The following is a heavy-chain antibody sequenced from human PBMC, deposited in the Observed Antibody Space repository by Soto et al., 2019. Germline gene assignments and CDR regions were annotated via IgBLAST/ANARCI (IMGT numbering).Heavy chain of an antibody. V-gene: IGHV1-8*01. Sequence: QVQLVQSGAAMKKPGASVKVSCKASGYTFNSYDINWVRQATGQGLEWMGWINPNTGYTDYAQKFQGRVTMTGNTSITTAYMELSSLRSEDTAVYYCVRGRVMITFGVVIVIDYWGQGSPVTVSS. CDR1: GYTFNSYD. CDR2: INPNTGYT. D-gene: IGHD3-16*02. J-gene: IGHJ4*02. CDR3: VRGRVMITFGVVIVIDY.